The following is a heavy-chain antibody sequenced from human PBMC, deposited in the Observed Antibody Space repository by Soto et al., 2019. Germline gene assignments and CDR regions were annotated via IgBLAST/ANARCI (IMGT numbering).Heavy chain of an antibody. V-gene: IGHV4-4*02. CDR1: GDSIRSTNW. D-gene: IGHD1-26*01. CDR3: ARGEKQQQRDH. Sequence: QVQLQESGPGLVKPSGTLALTCAVSGDSIRSTNWWSWVRQPPGKGLEWIGEIHHSGSTKYNPSLKSRVIISVDKSKNQFSLMLSSVTAADTAVYYCARGEKQQQRDHWGQGTLVTVSS. J-gene: IGHJ4*02. CDR2: IHHSGST.